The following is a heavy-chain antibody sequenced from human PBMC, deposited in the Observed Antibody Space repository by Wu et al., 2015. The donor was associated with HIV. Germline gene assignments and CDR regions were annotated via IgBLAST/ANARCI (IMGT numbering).Heavy chain of an antibody. V-gene: IGHV1-8*03. CDR3: ARGLGYCSGGSCFNWFDP. D-gene: IGHD2-15*01. CDR1: GYTFTSYD. Sequence: QVQLVQSGAEVKKPGASVKVSCKASGYTFTSYDINWVRQATGQGLEWMGWMNPNSGNTGYAQKFQGRVTFTRNTSISTAYMELSSLRSEDTAVYSCARGLGYCSGGSCFNWFDPGAREPWSPSPQ. CDR2: MNPNSGNT. J-gene: IGHJ5*02.